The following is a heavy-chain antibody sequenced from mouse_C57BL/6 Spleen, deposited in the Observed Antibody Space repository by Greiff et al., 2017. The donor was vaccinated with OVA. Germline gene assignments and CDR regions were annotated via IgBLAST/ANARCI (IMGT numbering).Heavy chain of an antibody. CDR2: IYPGDGDT. CDR3: ARAWDYYAMDY. J-gene: IGHJ4*01. CDR1: GYAFSSSW. D-gene: IGHD4-1*01. Sequence: VQLQQSGPELVKPGASVKISCKASGYAFSSSWMNWVKQRPGKGLEWIGRIYPGDGDTNYNGKFKGKATLTADKSSSTAYMQLSSLTSEDSAVYFCARAWDYYAMDYWGQGTSVTVSS. V-gene: IGHV1-82*01.